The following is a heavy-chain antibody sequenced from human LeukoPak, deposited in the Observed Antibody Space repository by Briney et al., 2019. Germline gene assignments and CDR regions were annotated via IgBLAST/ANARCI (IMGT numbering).Heavy chain of an antibody. CDR2: IASDGSST. CDR3: TRENYVPDS. J-gene: IGHJ5*02. D-gene: IGHD3-10*02. V-gene: IGHV3-74*01. CDR1: GFTFSSYW. Sequence: PGGSLGLSCAASGFTFSSYWMNWVRQAPGKGLVWVSRIASDGSSTTYADSVRGRFTISRDDARNSLFLQMNGLRADDTAVYYCTRENYVPDSWGQGTLVTVSS.